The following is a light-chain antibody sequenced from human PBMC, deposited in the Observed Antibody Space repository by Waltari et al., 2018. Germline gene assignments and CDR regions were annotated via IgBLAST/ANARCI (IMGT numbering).Light chain of an antibody. CDR1: SSNIGSNHE. Sequence: QSVLTQPPSVSGAPGQRVIISCTGSSSNIGSNHEVHWYKQLPGTAPKLLMYGTANRPPGVPDRFSGSKSGMSASLAITGLQADDEADYYCQSYDSSLRGRVFGGGTKLTVL. CDR3: QSYDSSLRGRV. CDR2: GTA. V-gene: IGLV1-40*01. J-gene: IGLJ3*02.